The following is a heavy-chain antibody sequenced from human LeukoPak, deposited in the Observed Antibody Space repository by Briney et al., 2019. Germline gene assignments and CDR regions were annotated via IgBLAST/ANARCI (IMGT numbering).Heavy chain of an antibody. CDR1: GGSISSSSYY. V-gene: IGHV4-39*01. J-gene: IGHJ4*02. CDR2: SYYSGST. CDR3: ARQGWFGELLSPLDY. Sequence: SETLSLTCTVSGGSISSSSYYWGWIRQPPGKGLEWIGSSYYSGSTYYNPSLKSRVTISVDTSKNQFSLKLSSVTASDTAVYYCARQGWFGELLSPLDYWGQGTLVTVSS. D-gene: IGHD3-10*01.